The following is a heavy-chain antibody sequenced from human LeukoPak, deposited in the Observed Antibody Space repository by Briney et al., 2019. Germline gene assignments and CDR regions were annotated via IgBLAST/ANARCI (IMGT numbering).Heavy chain of an antibody. D-gene: IGHD2-2*02. J-gene: IGHJ6*03. CDR2: IYYSGST. Sequence: SETLSLTCTVSGGSISSYYWSWIRQPPGKGLEWIGYIYYSGSTNYNPSLKSRVTISVDTSKNQFSLKLSSVTAADTAVYYCARQYCSSTSCYTDADYYYYYYMDVWGKGTTVTVSS. V-gene: IGHV4-59*01. CDR3: ARQYCSSTSCYTDADYYYYYYMDV. CDR1: GGSISSYY.